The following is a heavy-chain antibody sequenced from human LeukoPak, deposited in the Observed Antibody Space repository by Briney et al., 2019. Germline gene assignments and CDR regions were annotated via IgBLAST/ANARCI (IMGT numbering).Heavy chain of an antibody. CDR3: ARDPTVTTSYYYGMGV. D-gene: IGHD4-4*01. J-gene: IGHJ6*02. Sequence: GGSLRLSCAASGFTVSSNYMSWVRQAPGKGLEWVSVIYSGGSTYYADSVKGRFTISRDNSKNTLYLQMNSLRAEDTAVYYCARDPTVTTSYYYGMGVWGQGTTVTVSS. CDR1: GFTVSSNY. CDR2: IYSGGST. V-gene: IGHV3-66*01.